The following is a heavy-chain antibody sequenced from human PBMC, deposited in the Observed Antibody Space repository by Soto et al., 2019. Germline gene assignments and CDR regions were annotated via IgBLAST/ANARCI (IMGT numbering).Heavy chain of an antibody. D-gene: IGHD3-16*01. J-gene: IGHJ6*03. V-gene: IGHV3-33*01. Sequence: GGSLRLSCAASGFTFSSYGMHWVRQAPGKGLEWVAVIWYDGSNKYYADSVKGRFTISRDNSKNTLYLQMNSLRAEDTAVYYCARGARLGGYYYYYMDVWGKGTTVTVSS. CDR1: GFTFSSYG. CDR3: ARGARLGGYYYYYMDV. CDR2: IWYDGSNK.